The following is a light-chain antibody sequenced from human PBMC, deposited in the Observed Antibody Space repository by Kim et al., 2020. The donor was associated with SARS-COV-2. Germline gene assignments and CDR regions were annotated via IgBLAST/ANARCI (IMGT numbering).Light chain of an antibody. CDR3: QSYDSSNHGV. CDR1: SGSIASNY. J-gene: IGLJ3*02. Sequence: KPVTISCTRSSGSIASNYVQWYQQRPGSSPTTVIYEDNHRPSGVPDRFSGSIDSSSNSASLTISGLKTEDEADYYCQSYDSSNHGVFGGGTQLTVL. CDR2: EDN. V-gene: IGLV6-57*01.